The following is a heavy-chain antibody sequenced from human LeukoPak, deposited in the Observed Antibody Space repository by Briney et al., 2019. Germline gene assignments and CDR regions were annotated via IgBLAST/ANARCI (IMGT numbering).Heavy chain of an antibody. CDR3: ARAVWDSSGYYYDY. Sequence: GGTLRLSCAASGFTFSSYGMSWVRQAPGKGLEWVSSISSSSSYIYYADSVKGRFTVSRDNAKNSLYLQMNSLRAEDTAIYYCARAVWDSSGYYYDYWGQGTLVTVSS. CDR2: ISSSSSYI. CDR1: GFTFSSYG. V-gene: IGHV3-21*01. D-gene: IGHD3-22*01. J-gene: IGHJ4*02.